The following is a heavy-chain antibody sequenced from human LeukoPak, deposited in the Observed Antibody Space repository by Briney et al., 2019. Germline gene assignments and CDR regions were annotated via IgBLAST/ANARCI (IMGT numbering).Heavy chain of an antibody. V-gene: IGHV5-51*01. D-gene: IGHD3-3*01. J-gene: IGHJ6*03. CDR3: ARHNGWNYYYYYYMDV. CDR1: GYGFTSYW. CDR2: IYPGDSDT. Sequence: GESLKISCKGSGYGFTSYWIGWVRQMPGKGLEWMGIIYPGDSDTRYSPSFQGQVTISADKSISTAYLQWSSLKASDTAMYYCARHNGWNYYYYYYMDVWGKGTTVTVSS.